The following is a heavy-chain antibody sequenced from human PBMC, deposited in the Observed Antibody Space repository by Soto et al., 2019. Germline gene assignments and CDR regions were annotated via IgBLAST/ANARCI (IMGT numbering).Heavy chain of an antibody. Sequence: SQTLSLTCAISGDSVSSNSAAWNWIRQSPSRGLEWLGRTYYRSKWYNDYAVSVKSRITINPDASKNQFSLQLNSVTPEDTAVYYCSRATDLGAYYYDSSGYYDAFDSWGQGTMVTVSS. CDR2: TYYRSKWYN. V-gene: IGHV6-1*01. CDR3: SRATDLGAYYYDSSGYYDAFDS. D-gene: IGHD3-22*01. CDR1: GDSVSSNSAA. J-gene: IGHJ3*02.